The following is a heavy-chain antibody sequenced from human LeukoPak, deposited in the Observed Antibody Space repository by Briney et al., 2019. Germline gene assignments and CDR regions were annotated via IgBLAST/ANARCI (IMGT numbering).Heavy chain of an antibody. CDR3: ARDGAQNGFDI. Sequence: ASVKVSCKASGYTFTSYGISWGRQAPGQGLERMGWISAYNGNTNYVQKLQGRVTMTTDTSTSTAYMELRSLRSDDTAVYYCARDGAQNGFDIWGQGTMVTVSS. V-gene: IGHV1-18*01. J-gene: IGHJ3*02. D-gene: IGHD3-16*01. CDR1: GYTFTSYG. CDR2: ISAYNGNT.